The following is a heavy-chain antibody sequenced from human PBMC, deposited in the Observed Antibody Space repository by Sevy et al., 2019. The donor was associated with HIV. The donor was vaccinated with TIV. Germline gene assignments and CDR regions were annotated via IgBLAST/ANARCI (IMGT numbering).Heavy chain of an antibody. J-gene: IGHJ1*01. CDR3: ALERLFSNVAEYFQN. V-gene: IGHV3-30-3*01. CDR1: GFTFSSFS. D-gene: IGHD1-1*01. CDR2: ISYDGSNK. Sequence: GGSLRLSCAASGFTFSSFSMHWVCQAPGKGLEWVATISYDGSNKYYADSVKGRFTISRDNSKNSLYLQMNSLRAEDTAVYCCALERLFSNVAEYFQNWGQGTLVTVSS.